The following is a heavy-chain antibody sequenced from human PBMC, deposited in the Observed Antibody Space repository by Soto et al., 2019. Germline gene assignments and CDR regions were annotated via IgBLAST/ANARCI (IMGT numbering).Heavy chain of an antibody. Sequence: PGGSLRLSCAASGFTFSTYAMSWFRQAPGKGLEWVSALSGSGGTTYYADSVKGRFTISRDNSTNTLYLQMNSLRAEDTAVYYCAKDVSPFKANRRDQIVGNWFDPWGQGTLVTVSS. J-gene: IGHJ5*02. CDR1: GFTFSTYA. CDR2: LSGSGGTT. V-gene: IGHV3-23*01. CDR3: AKDVSPFKANRRDQIVGNWFDP. D-gene: IGHD6-6*01.